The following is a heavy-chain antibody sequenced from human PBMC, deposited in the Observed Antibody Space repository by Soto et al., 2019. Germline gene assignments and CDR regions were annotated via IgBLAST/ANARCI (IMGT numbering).Heavy chain of an antibody. D-gene: IGHD5-18*01. V-gene: IGHV3-48*02. CDR3: ARDTAFTPSFVTHPD. Sequence: GVSLRLSCAASGFIFSSYSMNWVRQAPGKGLEWVSYISSSSDTIYYADSVEGRFTISRDNAKSALYLQMNSLRDEDTAVYYCARDTAFTPSFVTHPDWGQGTLVTVSS. CDR2: ISSSSDTI. CDR1: GFIFSSYS. J-gene: IGHJ4*02.